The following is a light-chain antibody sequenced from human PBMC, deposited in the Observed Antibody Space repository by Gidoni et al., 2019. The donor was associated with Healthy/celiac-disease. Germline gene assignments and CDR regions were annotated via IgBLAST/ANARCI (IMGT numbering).Light chain of an antibody. CDR3: QQYGSSPLLT. V-gene: IGKV3-20*01. CDR1: QSVSSSY. Sequence: EIVLTPSPGTLSLSPGERATLSCRASQSVSSSYLAWYQQKPGQAPRLLIYGASSRATGIPDRFSGSGSGTDFTLTISRLEPEDFAVYYCQQYGSSPLLTFXGXTKVEIK. CDR2: GAS. J-gene: IGKJ4*01.